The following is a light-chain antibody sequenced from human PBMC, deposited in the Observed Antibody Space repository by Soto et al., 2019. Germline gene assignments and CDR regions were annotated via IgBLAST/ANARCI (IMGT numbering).Light chain of an antibody. Sequence: DIQMTHSPSTLSAYVGDRVTTTCRASQSISSWLAWYQQKPGKAPKVLIYDASTLQSGVPSRFSGGGSGTEFTLTITSLQPDDFATYYCQEYTTYSRTFGQGTKVDIK. V-gene: IGKV1-5*01. CDR2: DAS. CDR3: QEYTTYSRT. CDR1: QSISSW. J-gene: IGKJ1*01.